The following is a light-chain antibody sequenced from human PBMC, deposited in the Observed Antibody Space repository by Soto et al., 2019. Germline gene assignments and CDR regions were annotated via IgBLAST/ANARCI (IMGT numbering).Light chain of an antibody. J-gene: IGLJ1*01. CDR2: EVS. CDR3: SSYGSSGTSV. V-gene: IGLV2-14*01. CDR1: SSDVGGYDF. Sequence: QSALTQPPSVAGSPGQSITISCAGTSSDVGGYDFVSWYQHHPVRAPKLLIYEVSGRPSGVSYRFPGSKSGNTASLIISGLQAEDEAYYYCSSYGSSGTSVFGTGTKVTVL.